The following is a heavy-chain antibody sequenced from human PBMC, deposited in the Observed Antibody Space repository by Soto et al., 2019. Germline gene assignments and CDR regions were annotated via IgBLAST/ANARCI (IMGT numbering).Heavy chain of an antibody. CDR2: MYSSGST. CDR1: GVSISSSSYY. D-gene: IGHD3-10*01. CDR3: AQGMLGDWYFDL. Sequence: QLQLEESGPGLVKPSETLSLICTVSGVSISSSSYYWGWIRQPPGKGLEWIGNMYSSGSTYYNPSLKSRVTISVESSKNRFSLKLNAVTAAATSVYYCAQGMLGDWYFDLWGRGTQVTVSS. J-gene: IGHJ2*01. V-gene: IGHV4-39*01.